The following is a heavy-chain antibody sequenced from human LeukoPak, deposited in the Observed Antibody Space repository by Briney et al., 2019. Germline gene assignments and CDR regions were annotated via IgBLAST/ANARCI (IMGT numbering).Heavy chain of an antibody. V-gene: IGHV1-2*02. J-gene: IGHJ4*02. D-gene: IGHD1-1*01. Sequence: VASVKVSCKVSGYTLTELSMHWVRQAPGQGLEWMGWINPNTGRTNSAQKFQGRVTMTSDRSISTAYMELRRLRSDDTAVYYCAREVVYKNNWYTDYWGQGTLVTVFS. CDR3: AREVVYKNNWYTDY. CDR2: INPNTGRT. CDR1: GYTLTELS.